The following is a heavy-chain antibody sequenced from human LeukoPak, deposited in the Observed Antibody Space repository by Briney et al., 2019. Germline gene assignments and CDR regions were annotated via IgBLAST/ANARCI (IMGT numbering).Heavy chain of an antibody. CDR2: IYSGGST. V-gene: IGHV3-53*01. CDR3: ARVIVAAGTWYYFDY. J-gene: IGHJ4*02. CDR1: GFTVSSNY. Sequence: PGGSLRLSCAASGFTVSSNYMSWVRQAPGKGLEWVSVIYSGGSTYYADSVKGRFTISRDNSKHTLYLQMSSLRAEDTAVYYCARVIVAAGTWYYFDYWGQGTLVTVSP. D-gene: IGHD6-13*01.